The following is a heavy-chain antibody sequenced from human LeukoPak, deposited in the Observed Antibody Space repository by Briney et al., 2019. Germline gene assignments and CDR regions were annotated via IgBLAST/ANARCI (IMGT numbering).Heavy chain of an antibody. V-gene: IGHV3-15*01. Sequence: GGSLRLSCVDSGFTLTNAWMSWVRDAPGKGLEWIGRIKSKTDGETTNYAEPVRVRFTISRDDSKSAVCLQMNSLKIEDTAVYYCTTDLGTYYHGSKRLIPIDYWGQGTLVTVSS. CDR1: GFTLTNAW. J-gene: IGHJ4*02. CDR2: IKSKTDGETT. CDR3: TTDLGTYYHGSKRLIPIDY. D-gene: IGHD3-10*01.